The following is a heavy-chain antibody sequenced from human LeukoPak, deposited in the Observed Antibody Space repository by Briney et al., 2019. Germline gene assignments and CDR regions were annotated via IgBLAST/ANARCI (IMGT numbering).Heavy chain of an antibody. J-gene: IGHJ6*03. D-gene: IGHD3-10*01. CDR3: TTMVRGVIINYYYMDV. V-gene: IGHV3-49*04. CDR1: GFNFGDYG. Sequence: PGGSLRLSCTASGFNFGDYGLSWVRQAPGKGLEWIGFIRRRANDGTTEYAASVKGRFTISRDDSKSIAYLQMNSLKTEDTAVYYCTTMVRGVIINYYYMDVWGKGTTVTISS. CDR2: IRRRANDGTT.